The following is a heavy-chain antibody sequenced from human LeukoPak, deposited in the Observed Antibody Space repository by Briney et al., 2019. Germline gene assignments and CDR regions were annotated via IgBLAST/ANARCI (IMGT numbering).Heavy chain of an antibody. Sequence: PSETLSLTCTVSGGXISSSSHYWGWIRQPPGKGLEWIGNIYYSGSTYFNPSLKSQVTISVDTSRNQFSLKVSSVTAADTAVYYCARRSGTVGGNYFDYWGQGILVTVFS. CDR1: GGXISSSSHY. V-gene: IGHV4-39*01. CDR2: IYYSGST. D-gene: IGHD6-19*01. CDR3: ARRSGTVGGNYFDY. J-gene: IGHJ4*02.